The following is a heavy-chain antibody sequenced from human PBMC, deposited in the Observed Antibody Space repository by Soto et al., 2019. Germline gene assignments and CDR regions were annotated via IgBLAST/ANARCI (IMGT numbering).Heavy chain of an antibody. CDR3: ASGTYYYDSEPYWYFDL. CDR2: IYYSGST. J-gene: IGHJ2*01. V-gene: IGHV4-59*01. D-gene: IGHD3-22*01. CDR1: GGSISSYY. Sequence: QVQLQESGPGLVKPSETLSLTCTVSGGSISSYYWSWIRQPPGKGLEWIGYIYYSGSTNYNPSLKSRVTISVDTSKNQFPLKLRSVTAADTAVYYCASGTYYYDSEPYWYFDLWGRGTLVTVSS.